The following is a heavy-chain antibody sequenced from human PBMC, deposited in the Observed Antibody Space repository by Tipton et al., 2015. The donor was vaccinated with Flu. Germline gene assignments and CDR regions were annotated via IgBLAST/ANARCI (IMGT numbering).Heavy chain of an antibody. CDR1: GDSIRNDYF. Sequence: LSLTCAVSGDSIRNDYFWGWIRQPPGKGLEWIATIHRSGSTKYNPSLKSRVTISVDASRNEFYLEMRSVTAADMAVYYCARRDFSNYVSDPKNWFDRWGQGTLVTVSS. V-gene: IGHV4-38-2*01. D-gene: IGHD4-11*01. J-gene: IGHJ5*02. CDR2: IHRSGST. CDR3: ARRDFSNYVSDPKNWFDR.